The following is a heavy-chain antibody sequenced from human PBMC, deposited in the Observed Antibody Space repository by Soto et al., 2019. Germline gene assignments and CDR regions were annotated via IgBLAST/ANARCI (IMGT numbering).Heavy chain of an antibody. CDR3: ARGGPVIIPAATNWFDP. Sequence: QVQLMQSGPEVKKPGSSVKVSCKGSGGFNSYSISWVRQAPGQGPEWMGGIIPIFATPTYAQKFQGRVTITADKSTSTAYMELSRLTSEDTAVYYCARGGPVIIPAATNWFDPWGQGTLVSVSS. V-gene: IGHV1-69*06. CDR1: GGFNSYS. CDR2: IIPIFATP. D-gene: IGHD2-2*01. J-gene: IGHJ5*02.